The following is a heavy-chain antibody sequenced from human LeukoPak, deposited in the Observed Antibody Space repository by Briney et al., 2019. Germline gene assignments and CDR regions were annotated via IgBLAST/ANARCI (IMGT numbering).Heavy chain of an antibody. CDR2: ISSSGGYT. CDR1: GFTSTDYY. V-gene: IGHV3-11*05. D-gene: IGHD1-26*01. Sequence: EGSLRLSCAASGFTSTDYYMSWIRLAPGKGLEWVSYISSSGGYTNYADSVRGRFTISRDNAKNSLYLQMNSLRAEDTAVYYCGRVGATVTTSYYFDYWGQGTLVTVSS. CDR3: GRVGATVTTSYYFDY. J-gene: IGHJ4*02.